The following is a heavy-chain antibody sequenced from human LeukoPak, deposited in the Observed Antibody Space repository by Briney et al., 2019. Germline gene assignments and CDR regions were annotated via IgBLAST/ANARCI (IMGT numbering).Heavy chain of an antibody. CDR3: AKGSYFGSGRYYFDY. V-gene: IGHV3-23*01. CDR1: GFAFSTYA. J-gene: IGHJ4*02. Sequence: GGSLRLSCAASGFAFSTYAMSWVRQAPGKGLEWVSAISGNGGSTYYADSVKGRFTISRDNSKNTLYLQMNSLRAEDTAVYYCAKGSYFGSGRYYFDYWGQGTLVTVSS. D-gene: IGHD3-10*01. CDR2: ISGNGGST.